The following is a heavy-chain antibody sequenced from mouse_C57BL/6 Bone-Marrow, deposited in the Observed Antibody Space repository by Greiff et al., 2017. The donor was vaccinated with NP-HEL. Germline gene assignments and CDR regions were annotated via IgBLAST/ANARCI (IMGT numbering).Heavy chain of an antibody. CDR1: GYAFSSYW. CDR2: IYPGDGDT. D-gene: IGHD1-1*01. J-gene: IGHJ2*01. CDR3: ARSGGYYGSLFDY. Sequence: VQLVESGAELVKPGASVKISCKASGYAFSSYWMNWVKQRPGKGLEWIGQIYPGDGDTNYNGKFKGKATLTADKSSSTAYMQLSSLTSEDSAVYFCARSGGYYGSLFDYWGQGTTLTVSS. V-gene: IGHV1-80*01.